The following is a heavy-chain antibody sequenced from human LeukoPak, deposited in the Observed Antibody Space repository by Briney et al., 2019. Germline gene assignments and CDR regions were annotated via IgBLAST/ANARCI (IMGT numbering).Heavy chain of an antibody. J-gene: IGHJ6*02. CDR2: ISWNSESI. Sequence: PGRSLRLSCTSPGFTFGDFAMHWVRQAPGKGLEWVSGISWNSESIGYADSVKGRFTVSRDNAQNSLYLQMDSLRPEDTALYYCAKGITGRNFYFDAMDVWGQGTTVTVSS. V-gene: IGHV3-9*01. CDR3: AKGITGRNFYFDAMDV. CDR1: GFTFGDFA.